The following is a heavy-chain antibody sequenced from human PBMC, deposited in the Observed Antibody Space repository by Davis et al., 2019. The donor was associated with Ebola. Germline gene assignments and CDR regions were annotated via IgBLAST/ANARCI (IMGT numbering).Heavy chain of an antibody. CDR3: AREIKQYYFDY. CDR2: IYYSGST. CDR1: GGSISSYY. V-gene: IGHV4-59*01. J-gene: IGHJ4*02. D-gene: IGHD4-11*01. Sequence: PSETLSLTCTVSGGSISSYYWSWIRQPPGKGLEWIGYIYYSGSTNYNPSLKSRVTISVDTSKNQFSLKLSSVTAADTAVYYCAREIKQYYFDYWGQGTLVTVSS.